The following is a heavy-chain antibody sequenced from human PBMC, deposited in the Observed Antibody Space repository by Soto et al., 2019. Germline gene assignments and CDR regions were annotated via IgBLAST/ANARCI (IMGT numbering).Heavy chain of an antibody. D-gene: IGHD6-13*01. CDR3: ASRYSSSWYGGNWFDP. Sequence: QVQLVQSGAEVKKPGSSVKVSCKASGGTFSSYAISWVRQAPGQGLEWMGGIIPIFGTANYAPKFQGRVTITADASTITAYMELSSLRSEATAVYYCASRYSSSWYGGNWFDPWGQGTLVTVSA. J-gene: IGHJ5*02. V-gene: IGHV1-69*12. CDR2: IIPIFGTA. CDR1: GGTFSSYA.